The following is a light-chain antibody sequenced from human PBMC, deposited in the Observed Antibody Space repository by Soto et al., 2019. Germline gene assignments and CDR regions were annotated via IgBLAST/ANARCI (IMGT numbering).Light chain of an antibody. V-gene: IGLV2-14*01. CDR3: SSYTTISIYV. CDR1: SSDVGGYNY. J-gene: IGLJ1*01. CDR2: DVR. Sequence: QSALTQPASVSGSPGQSITISCTGTSSDVGGYNYVSWYQQHPGKAPKLMIYDVRNRPSGVSNRFSGSKSVNTASLTISGLQAEDEADYYCSSYTTISIYVFGTGNKVTVL.